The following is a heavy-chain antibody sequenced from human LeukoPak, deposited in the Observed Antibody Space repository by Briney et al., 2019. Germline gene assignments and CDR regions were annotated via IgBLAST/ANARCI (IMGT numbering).Heavy chain of an antibody. CDR3: AGRGELLSYGMDV. CDR1: GYTFASYE. D-gene: IGHD1-7*01. V-gene: IGHV1-8*01. CDR2: VNPNNGIT. J-gene: IGHJ6*02. Sequence: GASVKVSCKASGYTFASYEINWVRQATGQGPEWMGWVNPNNGITVYAQKFQGRLTLTRNPSISTAYMELSSLRSDDTAAYYCAGRGELLSYGMDVWGQGTTVTVS.